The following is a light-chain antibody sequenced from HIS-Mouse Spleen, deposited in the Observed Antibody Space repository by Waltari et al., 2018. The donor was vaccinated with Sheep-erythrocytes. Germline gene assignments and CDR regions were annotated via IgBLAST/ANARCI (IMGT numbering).Light chain of an antibody. CDR2: GGS. CDR1: SSDVGRYNL. J-gene: IGLJ3*02. CDR3: CSYAGSSTPWV. V-gene: IGLV2-23*01. Sequence: QSALTQPASVSGSPGQSITISCTGTSSDVGRYNLFSWYQQHPGKAPKLMIYGGSKRPSGVSNRFSGSKSGNTASLTISGLQAEDEADYYCCSYAGSSTPWVFGGGTKLTVL.